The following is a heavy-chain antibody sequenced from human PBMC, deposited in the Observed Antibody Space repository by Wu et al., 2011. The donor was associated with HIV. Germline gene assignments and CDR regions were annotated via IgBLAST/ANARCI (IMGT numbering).Heavy chain of an antibody. CDR1: GYTFTDYY. J-gene: IGHJ4*02. CDR3: ARETKGVVVVVAATSHFDY. CDR2: INPSSGGT. V-gene: IGHV1-2*02. D-gene: IGHD2-15*01. Sequence: LVQSGAEVKKPGASVKVSCQASGYTFTDYYIHWVRQAPGQGLEWMGWINPSSGGTKTAQNFQGRVIMTRDASISTAYMELSNLRSDDTAVYYCARETKGVVVVVAATSHFDYWGQGTLVTVSS.